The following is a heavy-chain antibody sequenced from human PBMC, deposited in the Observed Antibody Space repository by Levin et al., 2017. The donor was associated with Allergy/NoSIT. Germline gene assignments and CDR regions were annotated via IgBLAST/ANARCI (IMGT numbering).Heavy chain of an antibody. CDR1: GFTFSSYA. Sequence: GESLKISCAASGFTFSSYAMSWVRQAPGKGLEWVSAISGSGGSTYYADSVKGRFTISRDNSKNTLYLQMNSLRAEDTAVYYCATRGRTYTNPWGQGTLVTVSS. J-gene: IGHJ5*02. CDR2: ISGSGGST. CDR3: ATRGRTYTNP. V-gene: IGHV3-23*01. D-gene: IGHD3-16*01.